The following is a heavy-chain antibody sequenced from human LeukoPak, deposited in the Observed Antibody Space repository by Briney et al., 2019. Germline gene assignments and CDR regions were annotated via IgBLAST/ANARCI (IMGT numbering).Heavy chain of an antibody. J-gene: IGHJ4*02. CDR3: ARGGIYSVVY. CDR2: IDHSGRT. CDR1: GGSFSGYY. V-gene: IGHV4-34*01. D-gene: IGHD2-15*01. Sequence: SETLSLTCAVYGGSFSGYYWSWIRQPPGKGLEWIGEIDHSGRTNSNASLKSRVTISVDMSKNQFSLKLSSVTAADTAVYYCARGGIYSVVYWGQGTLVTVSS.